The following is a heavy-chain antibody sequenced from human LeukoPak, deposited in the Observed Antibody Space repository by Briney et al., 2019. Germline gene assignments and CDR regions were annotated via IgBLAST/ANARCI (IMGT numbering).Heavy chain of an antibody. J-gene: IGHJ4*02. CDR2: FDPEDGET. CDR3: ATPGPWELLLRSPKY. CDR1: GYTLTELS. V-gene: IGHV1-24*01. Sequence: ASVKVSCKVSGYTLTELSMHWVRQAPGKGLEWMGGFDPEDGETIYAQKFQGRVTMTEDTSTDTAYMELSSLRSEDTAVYYCATPGPWELLLRSPKYWGQGTLVTVSS. D-gene: IGHD1-26*01.